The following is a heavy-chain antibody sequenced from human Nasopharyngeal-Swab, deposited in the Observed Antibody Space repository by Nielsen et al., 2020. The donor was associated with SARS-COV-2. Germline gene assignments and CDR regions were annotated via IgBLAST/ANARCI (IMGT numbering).Heavy chain of an antibody. Sequence: PGKGLEWIGEVSHGGSTNSNPSLKSRVTMSVDTSKNQFSLNLGSVTAADTAVYYCARGDSDSPDYSPRVFDYWGQGSLVTVSS. CDR2: VSHGGST. CDR3: ARGDSDSPDYSPRVFDY. D-gene: IGHD3-22*01. V-gene: IGHV4-34*01. J-gene: IGHJ4*02.